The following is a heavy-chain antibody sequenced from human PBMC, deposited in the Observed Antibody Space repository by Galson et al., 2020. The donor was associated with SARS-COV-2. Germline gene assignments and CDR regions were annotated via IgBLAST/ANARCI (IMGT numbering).Heavy chain of an antibody. CDR2: IDQDGNQI. CDR3: ARLLPGAEVPADYFHY. V-gene: IGHV3-7*01. CDR1: GFTFSSYW. D-gene: IGHD2-2*01. J-gene: IGHJ4*02. Sequence: QLGESLKISCRVSGFTFSSYWMSWVRQAPGKGLEWVANIDQDGNQIYYTDSAKGRFTVSRDNAKNSLSLQMNSLSPGDTGVYYCARLLPGAEVPADYFHYWGQGTLVTVSS.